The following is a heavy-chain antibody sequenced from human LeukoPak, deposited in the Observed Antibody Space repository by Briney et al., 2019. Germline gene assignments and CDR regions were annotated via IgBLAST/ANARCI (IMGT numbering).Heavy chain of an antibody. J-gene: IGHJ3*02. CDR3: ATVSSYLPGDAFDI. CDR2: FDPEDGET. D-gene: IGHD6-13*01. V-gene: IGHV1-24*01. CDR1: GYTLTELS. Sequence: ASVKVSCKVSGYTLTELSMHWVRQAPGKGLEWMGGFDPEDGETIYAQKFQGRVTMTEDTSTDTAYMELSSLRSEDTAVYYCATVSSYLPGDAFDIWGQGTVVTVSS.